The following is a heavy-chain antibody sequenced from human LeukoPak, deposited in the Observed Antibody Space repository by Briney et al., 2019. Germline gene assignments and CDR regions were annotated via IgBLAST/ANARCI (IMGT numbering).Heavy chain of an antibody. CDR1: GYTFTSYY. CDR2: INPNNGGT. CDR3: ARDSGEVPDY. J-gene: IGHJ4*02. Sequence: ASVKVSCKASGYTFTSYYMHWVRQAPGQGLEWMGWINPNNGGTKYAQNFQGRVTMTRDTSISTAYMELDRLRFDDTAVYYCARDSGEVPDYWGQGTLVTVSS. V-gene: IGHV1-2*02. D-gene: IGHD3-10*01.